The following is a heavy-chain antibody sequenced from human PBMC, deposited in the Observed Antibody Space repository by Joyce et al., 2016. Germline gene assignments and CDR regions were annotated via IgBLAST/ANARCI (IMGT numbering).Heavy chain of an antibody. J-gene: IGHJ6*02. D-gene: IGHD1-26*01. CDR3: ARGVVGATRMAVRGFLHGLDG. CDR2: IRWNVDNK. V-gene: IGHV3-9*01. CDR1: GFRFGVYG. Sequence: EVQLVESGVGLVQPGRSLRLSCAASGFRFGVYGMHWVRQAEGKCQWMSSAIRWNVDNKLYAYDGKCRFTIASDNAKNALSLQWGRLRPDDTAFYYCARGVVGATRMAVRGFLHGLDGWGHGATVAVSS.